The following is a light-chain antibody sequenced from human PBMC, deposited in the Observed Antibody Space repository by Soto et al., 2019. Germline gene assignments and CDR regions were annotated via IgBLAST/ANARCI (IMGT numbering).Light chain of an antibody. Sequence: SYELTQPPSVSVAPGQTARITCGGNNIGSKSVHWYQQKPGQAPVLVVYDDSARPSGIPERFSGSNSGNTATLTISRVEAGDEADYYCQVWASSSDPSFGGGTKLTVL. CDR2: DDS. CDR3: QVWASSSDPS. J-gene: IGLJ2*01. V-gene: IGLV3-21*02. CDR1: NIGSKS.